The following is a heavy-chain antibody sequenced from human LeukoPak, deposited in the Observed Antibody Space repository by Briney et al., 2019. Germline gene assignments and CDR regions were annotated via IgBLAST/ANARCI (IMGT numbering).Heavy chain of an antibody. J-gene: IGHJ1*01. D-gene: IGHD2-21*01. CDR3: ARAPSEIGGYCPEYFRH. CDR2: IKSDGST. V-gene: IGHV3-74*01. Sequence: PGGSLRLSCAASGFTFSSYWMHWVRQAPGKGVVGVARIKSDGSTRYADSVKGRFTVSRDNAKNTVSLQMNSLRAEDTGVYYCARAPSEIGGYCPEYFRHWGQGTLVIVSS. CDR1: GFTFSSYW.